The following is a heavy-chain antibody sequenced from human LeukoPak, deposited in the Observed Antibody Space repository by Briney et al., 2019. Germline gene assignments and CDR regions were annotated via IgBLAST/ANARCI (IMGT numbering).Heavy chain of an antibody. V-gene: IGHV4-34*01. CDR1: GGSFSGHY. CDR3: AREVTMVRGVTLNWFDP. Sequence: KPSETLSLTCAVYGGSFSGHYWSWIRQPPGKGLEWIGEINHSGSTNYNPSLKSRVTISVDTSKNQFSLKLSSVTAADTAVYYCAREVTMVRGVTLNWFDPWGQGTLVTVSS. CDR2: INHSGST. D-gene: IGHD3-10*01. J-gene: IGHJ5*02.